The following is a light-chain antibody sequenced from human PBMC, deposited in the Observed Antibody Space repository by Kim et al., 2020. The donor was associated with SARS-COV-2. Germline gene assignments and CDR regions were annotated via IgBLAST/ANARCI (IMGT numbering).Light chain of an antibody. CDR1: SSDVGGYNY. V-gene: IGLV2-14*01. CDR3: SSYTSSSTYV. CDR2: DVS. J-gene: IGLJ3*02. Sequence: QSALTQPASVSGSPGQSITISCTGTSSDVGGYNYVSWYQQHPGKAPKLMIYDVSKRPSGVSNRFSGSKSGNTASLTISVLQAEDEADYYCSSYTSSSTYVFGGGTQLTVL.